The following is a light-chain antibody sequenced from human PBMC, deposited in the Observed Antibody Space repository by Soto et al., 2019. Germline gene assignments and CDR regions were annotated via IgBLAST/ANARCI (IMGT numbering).Light chain of an antibody. J-gene: IGLJ2*01. Sequence: QAVVTQPPSVSAAPGQKVTISCSGSSSNIENNYVSWFQQLPGTAPTLLIYDNNKRPSGTPDRFSGSKSGTSATLGITGLQTGDEADYFCGTWDSSLSAGVFGGGTKLTVL. CDR2: DNN. CDR1: SSNIENNY. CDR3: GTWDSSLSAGV. V-gene: IGLV1-51*01.